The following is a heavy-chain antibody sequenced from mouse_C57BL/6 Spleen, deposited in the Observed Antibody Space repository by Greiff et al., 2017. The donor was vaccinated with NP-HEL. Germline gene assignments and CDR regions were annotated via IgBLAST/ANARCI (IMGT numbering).Heavy chain of an antibody. CDR1: GYTFTDYY. Sequence: EVKLMESGPVLVKPGASVKMSCKASGYTFTDYYMNWVKQSHGKSLEWIGVINPYNGGTSYNQKFKGKATLTVDKSSSTAYMELNSLTSEDSAVYYCARRGAAQAPFAYWGQGTLVTVSA. CDR2: INPYNGGT. J-gene: IGHJ3*01. D-gene: IGHD3-2*02. V-gene: IGHV1-19*01. CDR3: ARRGAAQAPFAY.